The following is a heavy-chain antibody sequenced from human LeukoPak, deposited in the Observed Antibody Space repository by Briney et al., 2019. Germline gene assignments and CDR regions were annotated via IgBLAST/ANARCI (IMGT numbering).Heavy chain of an antibody. J-gene: IGHJ4*02. D-gene: IGHD2-21*02. CDR3: AKDPWSPVVVTAIDY. V-gene: IGHV3-23*01. Sequence: PGGSLRLSXAASGFTFSSYAMSWVRQAPGKGLEWVSAISGSGGSTYYADSVKGRFTISRDNSKNTLYLQMNSLRAEDTAVYYCAKDPWSPVVVTAIDYWGQGTLVTVSS. CDR1: GFTFSSYA. CDR2: ISGSGGST.